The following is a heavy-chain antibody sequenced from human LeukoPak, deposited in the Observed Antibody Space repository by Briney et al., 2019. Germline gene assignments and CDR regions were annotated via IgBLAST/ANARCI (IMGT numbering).Heavy chain of an antibody. CDR2: IIPVFGTA. Sequence: ASVKVSCKASGGTFSSYAISWVRQAPGQGLEWMGGIIPVFGTANYAQKFQGRVTITADESTSTAYMELSSLRSEDTAVYYCARVGEMATNDYWGQGTLVTVSS. D-gene: IGHD5-24*01. J-gene: IGHJ4*02. V-gene: IGHV1-69*13. CDR3: ARVGEMATNDY. CDR1: GGTFSSYA.